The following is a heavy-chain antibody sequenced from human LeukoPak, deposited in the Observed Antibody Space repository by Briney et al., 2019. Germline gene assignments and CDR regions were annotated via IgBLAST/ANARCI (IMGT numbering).Heavy chain of an antibody. V-gene: IGHV3-33*01. D-gene: IGHD3-22*01. Sequence: PGRSLRLSCAASGFAFSTYGMHWVRQAPGKGLEWVAYIWYDGSKTYYADSVKGRFTISRDDPENTLYLQVNSLRAEDTALYYCARQAYSSGRSFPFDYWGQGTLVTVSS. CDR3: ARQAYSSGRSFPFDY. J-gene: IGHJ4*02. CDR2: IWYDGSKT. CDR1: GFAFSTYG.